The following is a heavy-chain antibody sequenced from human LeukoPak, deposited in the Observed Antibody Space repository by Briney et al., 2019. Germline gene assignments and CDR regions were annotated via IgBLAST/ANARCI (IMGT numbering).Heavy chain of an antibody. CDR2: IIPIFGTA. CDR3: ASSHLGDIVVVPAAIQNYYYYYMDV. Sequence: SVKVSCKASGGTFSSYAISWVRQAPGQGLEWMGGIIPIFGTANYAQKFQSRVTITTDESTSTAYMELSSLRSEDTAVYYCASSHLGDIVVVPAAIQNYYYYYMDVWGKGTTVTVSS. CDR1: GGTFSSYA. D-gene: IGHD2-2*02. V-gene: IGHV1-69*05. J-gene: IGHJ6*03.